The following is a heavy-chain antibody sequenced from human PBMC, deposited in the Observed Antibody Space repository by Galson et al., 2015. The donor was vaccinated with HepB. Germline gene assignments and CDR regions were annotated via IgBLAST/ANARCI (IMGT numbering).Heavy chain of an antibody. D-gene: IGHD1-1*01. V-gene: IGHV1-24*01. Sequence: SVKVSCKVSGYTLTELSMHWVRQAPGKGLEWMGGFDPEDGETIYAQKFQGRVTMTEDTSTSTAYMELRSLRSDDTAVYYCARDTPSYNWNGRLSFGALDPFDYWGQGTLVTVSS. CDR3: ARDTPSYNWNGRLSFGALDPFDY. J-gene: IGHJ4*02. CDR1: GYTLTELS. CDR2: FDPEDGET.